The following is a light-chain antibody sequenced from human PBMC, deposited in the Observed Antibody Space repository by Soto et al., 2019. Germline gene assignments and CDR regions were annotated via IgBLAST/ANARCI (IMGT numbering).Light chain of an antibody. J-gene: IGKJ1*01. Sequence: IQMTQSASSLSASVGDRVTITCRASQSISSYLNWYQQKPGKAPKLLIYAASSLQSGVPSRFSGSGSGTDFTLTISSLQPEDFATYYCQQSYSTPWTFGQRTKVDIK. CDR3: QQSYSTPWT. CDR1: QSISSY. V-gene: IGKV1-39*01. CDR2: AAS.